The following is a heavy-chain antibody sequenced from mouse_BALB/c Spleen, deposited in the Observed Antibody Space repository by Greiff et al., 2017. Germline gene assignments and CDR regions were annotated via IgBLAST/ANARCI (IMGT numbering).Heavy chain of an antibody. Sequence: VQLQQSGAELAKPGASVKMSCKASGYTFTSYWMHWVKQRPGQGLDWIGYINPSTGYTEYNQKFKDKATLTADKSSSTAYMHLSSLTSEDSAVYYCAGGEYGNDGMSMDYWGQGTSVTVSS. V-gene: IGHV1-7*01. D-gene: IGHD2-10*02. CDR1: GYTFTSYW. CDR2: INPSTGYT. J-gene: IGHJ4*01. CDR3: AGGEYGNDGMSMDY.